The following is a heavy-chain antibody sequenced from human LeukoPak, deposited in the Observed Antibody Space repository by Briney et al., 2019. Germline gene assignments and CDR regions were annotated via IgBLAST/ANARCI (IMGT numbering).Heavy chain of an antibody. V-gene: IGHV1-18*01. D-gene: IGHD4-11*01. Sequence: ASVKLSCKASGYTFTTYGISWVRQAPGQGLEWMGWTSTYNGNTNYAQKLQGRVTMTTDTSTSTAYMELRSLRSDDTAVYYCARGGNDYSDYPSDYWGQGTLVTVST. CDR1: GYTFTTYG. J-gene: IGHJ4*02. CDR3: ARGGNDYSDYPSDY. CDR2: TSTYNGNT.